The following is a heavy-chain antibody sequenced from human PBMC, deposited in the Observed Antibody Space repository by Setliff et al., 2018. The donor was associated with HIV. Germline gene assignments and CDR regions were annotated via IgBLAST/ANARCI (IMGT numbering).Heavy chain of an antibody. J-gene: IGHJ4*02. D-gene: IGHD3-22*01. CDR2: IWHDGSNE. Sequence: PGESLKISCAASGFSFGTYGMHWVRQAPGKGLEWVASIWHDGSNEKYADSVKGRFTISRDNSRNTLFLEMNSLRDEDTSVYYCAKGGSGYMRLDYWGQGTLVTVSS. CDR3: AKGGSGYMRLDY. CDR1: GFSFGTYG. V-gene: IGHV3-30*02.